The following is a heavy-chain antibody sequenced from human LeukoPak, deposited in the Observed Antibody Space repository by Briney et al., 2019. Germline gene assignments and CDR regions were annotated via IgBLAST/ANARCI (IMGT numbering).Heavy chain of an antibody. V-gene: IGHV3-9*01. CDR1: AFTFSTYA. Sequence: LRLSCAASAFTFSTYAMSWVRQAPGRGLEWVSGIYWNSNRIDYADSVKGRFTISRDNAKNSLYLQMNGLRPEDTAFYYCGKDMSPGGMDVWGQGTTVTVSS. J-gene: IGHJ6*02. CDR2: IYWNSNRI. D-gene: IGHD3-10*01. CDR3: GKDMSPGGMDV.